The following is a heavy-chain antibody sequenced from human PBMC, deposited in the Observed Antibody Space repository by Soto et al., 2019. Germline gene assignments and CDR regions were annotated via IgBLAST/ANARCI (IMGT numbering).Heavy chain of an antibody. D-gene: IGHD5-18*01. CDR1: GASISTGKW. CDR3: TRDGDYGYSLAY. V-gene: IGHV4-4*02. Sequence: QVQLQESGPGLVKPSETLTLTCAVSGASISTGKWWSWVRQPPGKGLEWIGEISHSVSANYNPALRSRVTIEVDKCKNQFSLMLSVTAADTAMYYCTRDGDYGYSLAYWGHGTLVTVSS. J-gene: IGHJ4*01. CDR2: ISHSVSA.